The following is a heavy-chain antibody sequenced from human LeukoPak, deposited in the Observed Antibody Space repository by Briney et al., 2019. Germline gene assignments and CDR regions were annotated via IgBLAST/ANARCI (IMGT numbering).Heavy chain of an antibody. CDR3: ASYYGSGSRYDAFDI. Sequence: SETLSLTCTVSGGSISSYYWSWIRQPPGKGLEWIGYIYYSGSTNYNPSLKSRVTISVDTSKNQFSLKLSSVTAADTAVYYCASYYGSGSRYDAFDIWGQGTMVTVSS. V-gene: IGHV4-59*01. J-gene: IGHJ3*02. CDR2: IYYSGST. CDR1: GGSISSYY. D-gene: IGHD3-10*01.